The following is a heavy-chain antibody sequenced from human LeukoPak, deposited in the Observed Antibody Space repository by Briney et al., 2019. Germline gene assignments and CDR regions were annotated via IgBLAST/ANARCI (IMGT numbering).Heavy chain of an antibody. V-gene: IGHV3-23*01. CDR2: ITLTGSRT. CDR3: AKGKAEAYPYNFDN. J-gene: IGHJ4*02. D-gene: IGHD1-1*01. CDR1: GFSFSSYA. Sequence: GGSLRLSCAASGFSFSSYAMSWVRQAPGKGLEWVATITLTGSRTYFPDSVKGRFTLSRDNSKSMLYLQMNSLRAEDTALYYCAKGKAEAYPYNFDNWGQGILDTVSS.